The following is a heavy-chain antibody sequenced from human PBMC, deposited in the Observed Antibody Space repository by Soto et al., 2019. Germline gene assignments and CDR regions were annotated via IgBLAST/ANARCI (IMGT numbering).Heavy chain of an antibody. Sequence: ASVKVSCKASGYTFTSYYKHWERQAPGQGLEWMGIINPSGGSTSYAQKFQGRVTMTRDTSTSTVYMELSSLRSEDTAVYYCAREARGYSGYGDSFDYWGHGTLVPVSS. CDR2: INPSGGST. CDR1: GYTFTSYY. V-gene: IGHV1-46*01. CDR3: AREARGYSGYGDSFDY. D-gene: IGHD5-12*01. J-gene: IGHJ4*01.